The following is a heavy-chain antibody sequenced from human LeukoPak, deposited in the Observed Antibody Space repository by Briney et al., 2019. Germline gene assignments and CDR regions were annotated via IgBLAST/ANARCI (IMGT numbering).Heavy chain of an antibody. CDR3: ARDRGDPDYYFDQ. J-gene: IGHJ4*02. CDR1: GFTFSSYG. D-gene: IGHD7-27*01. V-gene: IGHV3-33*01. Sequence: GGSLRLSCAASGFTFSSYGIHWVRQAPGKGLEWVAVVWYDGSEKYHADSVKGRFTISRDNSKNTLYLQMNSLRAEDTAIYYCARDRGDPDYYFDQWGQGTLVTVSS. CDR2: VWYDGSEK.